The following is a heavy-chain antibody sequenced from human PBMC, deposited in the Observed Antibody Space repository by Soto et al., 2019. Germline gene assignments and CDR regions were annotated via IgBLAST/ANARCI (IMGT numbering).Heavy chain of an antibody. CDR1: GYTFTSYY. V-gene: IGHV1-46*01. J-gene: IGHJ4*02. Sequence: QVQLVQSGAEVKKPGASVKVSCKASGYTFTSYYIYWVRQAPGQGLEWMGIINPGGGSTNYAQKFPGRGPMTRDTSTSTVYMELSSLRAEGTAVYYCARASYYDFWSGYFDVFDFWGQGTLVTVSS. CDR3: ARASYYDFWSGYFDVFDF. D-gene: IGHD3-3*01. CDR2: INPGGGST.